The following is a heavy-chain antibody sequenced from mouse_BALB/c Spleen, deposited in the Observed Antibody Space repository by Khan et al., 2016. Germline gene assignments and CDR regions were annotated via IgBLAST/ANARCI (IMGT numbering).Heavy chain of an antibody. CDR3: AGDNYGNPFDY. V-gene: IGHV5-6-5*01. CDR1: GFTFSSYA. D-gene: IGHD1-1*01. Sequence: VELVESGGGLMKPGESLKLSCAASGFTFSSYAMSWVRQTPEKRLEWVASISSGGYTYYPDSMRGRFTISRDNAGNILYLQVSSLRSEDTAMYYCAGDNYGNPFDYWGQGTTLTVSS. CDR2: ISSGGYT. J-gene: IGHJ2*01.